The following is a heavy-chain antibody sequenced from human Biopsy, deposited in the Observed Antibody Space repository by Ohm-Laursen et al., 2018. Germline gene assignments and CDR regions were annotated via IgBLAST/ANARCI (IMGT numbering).Heavy chain of an antibody. CDR1: GGSISNNNYY. J-gene: IGHJ5*02. CDR2: IFYRGST. V-gene: IGHV4-39*01. CDR3: ARDYDTSGYYYVS. Sequence: TLSLTCIVSGGSISNNNYYWGWIRRPPGKGLVWIGSIFYRGSTHYKPSLKSRVNISVDTSKNQFSLKLNSVTAADTAVYYCARDYDTSGYYYVSWGQGTLVTVSS. D-gene: IGHD3-22*01.